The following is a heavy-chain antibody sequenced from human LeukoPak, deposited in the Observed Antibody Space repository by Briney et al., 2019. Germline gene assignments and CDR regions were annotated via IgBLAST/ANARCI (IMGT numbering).Heavy chain of an antibody. J-gene: IGHJ5*02. Sequence: ASVKVSCKASGYTFTSYYMQLGRQGPGQGLEWVGIINPKGGSTSYAQEFQGRVTMTRDTSTSTVYMELSSLRSEDTAVYYCARSQQYQLLLPWGQATLVTVSS. D-gene: IGHD2-2*01. CDR1: GYTFTSYY. CDR2: INPKGGST. CDR3: ARSQQYQLLLP. V-gene: IGHV1-46*01.